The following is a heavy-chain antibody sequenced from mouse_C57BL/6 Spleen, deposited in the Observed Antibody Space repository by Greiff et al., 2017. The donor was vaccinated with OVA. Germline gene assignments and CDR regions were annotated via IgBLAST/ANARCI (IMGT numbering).Heavy chain of an antibody. V-gene: IGHV1-82*01. CDR2: IYPGDGDT. J-gene: IGHJ1*03. CDR1: GYAFSSSW. Sequence: VQLQQSGPELVKPGASVKISCKASGYAFSSSWMNWVKQRPGKGLEWIGRIYPGDGDTNYNGKFKGKATLTADKSSSTAYMQLSSLTSEDSAVYVCARWETYDDDGYFDVWGTGTTVTVSS. CDR3: ARWETYDDDGYFDV. D-gene: IGHD2-4*01.